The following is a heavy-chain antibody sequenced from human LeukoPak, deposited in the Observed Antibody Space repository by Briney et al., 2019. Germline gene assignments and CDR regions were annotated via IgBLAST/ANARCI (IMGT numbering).Heavy chain of an antibody. J-gene: IGHJ6*02. CDR2: IKQDGSEK. Sequence: GGSLRLSCAASGFNVNNAWMSWVRQAPGKGLEWVANIKQDGSEKYYVDSVKGRFTISRDNAKNSLYLQMNSLRAEDTAVYYCARKDSNRMSYYYYGMDVWGQGTTVTVSS. CDR1: GFNVNNAW. V-gene: IGHV3-7*03. CDR3: ARKDSNRMSYYYYGMDV. D-gene: IGHD4-11*01.